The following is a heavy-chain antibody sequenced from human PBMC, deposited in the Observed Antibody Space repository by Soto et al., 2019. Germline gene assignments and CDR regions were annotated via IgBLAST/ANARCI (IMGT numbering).Heavy chain of an antibody. J-gene: IGHJ6*03. V-gene: IGHV2-70*11. CDR1: GFSLSTSGMC. D-gene: IGHD2-2*01. CDR3: ARSSIVVVPAAMILRYYYYYMDV. CDR2: IDWDDDK. Sequence: SGPTRVNPTQTLTLTCTFSGFSLSTSGMCVSWIRQPPGKALEWLARIDWDDDKYYSTSLKTRLTISKDTSKNQVVLTMTNMDPVDTATYYCARSSIVVVPAAMILRYYYYYMDVWGKGTTVTVSS.